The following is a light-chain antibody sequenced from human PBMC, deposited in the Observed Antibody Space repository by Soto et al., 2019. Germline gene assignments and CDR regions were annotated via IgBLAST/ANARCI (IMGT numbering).Light chain of an antibody. J-gene: IGKJ5*01. Sequence: LQMTQSPSTLTASVSDRVTITCLARQSISSLLAWYQQKAGRATKLLIDDSSSVDRGVPSRFSGSGSGTEFRLTSSTMQPDDFATYYCQQYDSFSVTFGQGTRLEIK. V-gene: IGKV1-5*01. CDR2: DSS. CDR3: QQYDSFSVT. CDR1: QSISSL.